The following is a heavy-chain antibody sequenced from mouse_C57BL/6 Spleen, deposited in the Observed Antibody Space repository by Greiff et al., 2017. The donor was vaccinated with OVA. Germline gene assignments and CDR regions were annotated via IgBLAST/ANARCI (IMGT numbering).Heavy chain of an antibody. D-gene: IGHD1-1*01. Sequence: VQLQQPGAELVKPGASVKLSCKASGYTFTSYWMHWVKQRPGQGLEWIGMIHPNSGSTNYNEKFKSKATLTVDKSSSTAYMQLSSLTSEDSAVYYCARDYGSSPRWYFDVWGTGTTVTVSS. CDR3: ARDYGSSPRWYFDV. V-gene: IGHV1-64*01. CDR2: IHPNSGST. J-gene: IGHJ1*03. CDR1: GYTFTSYW.